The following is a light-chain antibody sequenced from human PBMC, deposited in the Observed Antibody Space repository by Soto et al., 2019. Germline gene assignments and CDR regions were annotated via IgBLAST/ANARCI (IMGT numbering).Light chain of an antibody. CDR2: TAS. CDR1: QSISVW. V-gene: IGKV1-5*03. Sequence: DIQMTQSPSAPSASVGDRVTITCRASQSISVWLAWYQQKAGKAPNLLIYTASRLESGVSSRLSGSGSETEFTHTISGLQHGDSASYYCQQYNSYSPTCGQGTKVDIK. J-gene: IGKJ1*01. CDR3: QQYNSYSPT.